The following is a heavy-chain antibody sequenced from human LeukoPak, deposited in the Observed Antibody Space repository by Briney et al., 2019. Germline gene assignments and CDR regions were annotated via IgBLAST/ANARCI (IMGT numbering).Heavy chain of an antibody. V-gene: IGHV1-18*01. CDR2: ISAYNGNT. CDR3: ARVRGWIQLWPYFDY. D-gene: IGHD5-18*01. J-gene: IGHJ4*02. CDR1: GYTFTTYG. Sequence: ASVKVSCKASGYTFTTYGITWVRQVPGQGLEWMGWISAYNGNTNYAQKLQGRVTMTTDTSTSTAYMELRSLRSDDTAVYYCARVRGWIQLWPYFDYWGQGTLVTVSS.